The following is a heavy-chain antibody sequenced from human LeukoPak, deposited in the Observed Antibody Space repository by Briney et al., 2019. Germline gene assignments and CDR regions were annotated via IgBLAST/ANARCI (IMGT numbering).Heavy chain of an antibody. CDR3: AHGSPTGYGTSWFDY. CDR2: ITGSGGNT. D-gene: IGHD6-13*01. J-gene: IGHJ4*02. Sequence: PGGSLRLSCAASGFTFSSYAMSWVRQAPGKGLEWVSLITGSGGNTYSADSVKGRFTISRDNSKNTLYLQMSSLRAEDTAIYYCAHGSPTGYGTSWFDYWGQGTLVTVSS. CDR1: GFTFSSYA. V-gene: IGHV3-23*01.